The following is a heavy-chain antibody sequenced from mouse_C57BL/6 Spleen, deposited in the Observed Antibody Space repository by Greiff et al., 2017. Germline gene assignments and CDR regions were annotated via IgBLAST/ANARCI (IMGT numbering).Heavy chain of an antibody. CDR2: IRNKANGYTT. CDR1: GFTFTDYY. Sequence: DVKLQESGGGLVQPGGSLSLSCAASGFTFTDYYMSWVRQPPGKALEWLGFIRNKANGYTTEYSASVKGRFTISRDNSQSILDLQMNAMRAEGSATYYCARYGDAKDYWGQGTSVTVFS. CDR3: ARYGDAKDY. V-gene: IGHV7-3*01. J-gene: IGHJ4*01.